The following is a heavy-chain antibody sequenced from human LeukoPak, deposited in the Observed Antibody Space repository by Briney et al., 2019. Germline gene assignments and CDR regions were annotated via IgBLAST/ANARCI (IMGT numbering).Heavy chain of an antibody. Sequence: GGSLRLSCAASGFTYSSYSMNWVRQAPGKGLEWVSSISSSSSYIYYADSVKGRFTISRDNAKNSLYLQMNSLRAEDTAVYYCARAVHGALDYWGQGTLVTVSS. D-gene: IGHD1-26*01. CDR1: GFTYSSYS. CDR3: ARAVHGALDY. CDR2: ISSSSSYI. J-gene: IGHJ4*02. V-gene: IGHV3-21*01.